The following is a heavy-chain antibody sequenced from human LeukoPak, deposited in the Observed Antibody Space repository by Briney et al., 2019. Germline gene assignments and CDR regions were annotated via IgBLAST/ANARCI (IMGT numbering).Heavy chain of an antibody. CDR1: GFTFSSYW. D-gene: IGHD1-7*01. Sequence: GGSLRLSCAASGFTFSSYWMHWVRQAPGKGLVWVSRIHSDGSITSYADSVKGRFTVSRDNAKNTLYLQMNSLRTEDTALYYCAKGNSEYFQHWGQGTLVTVSS. CDR3: AKGNSEYFQH. CDR2: IHSDGSIT. J-gene: IGHJ1*01. V-gene: IGHV3-74*01.